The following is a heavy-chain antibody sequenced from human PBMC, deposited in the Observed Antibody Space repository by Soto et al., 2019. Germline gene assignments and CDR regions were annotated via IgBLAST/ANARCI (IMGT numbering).Heavy chain of an antibody. CDR3: ARVVIGYYYYYYMDV. CDR1: GYTFTSYG. D-gene: IGHD3-16*02. CDR2: ISAYNGNT. V-gene: IGHV1-18*01. J-gene: IGHJ6*03. Sequence: SVKVSCKASGYTFTSYGISWVRQAPGQGLEWMGWISAYNGNTNYAQKLQGRVTMTTDTSTSTAYMELRSLRSDDTAVYYCARVVIGYYYYYYMDVWGKGTTVTVSS.